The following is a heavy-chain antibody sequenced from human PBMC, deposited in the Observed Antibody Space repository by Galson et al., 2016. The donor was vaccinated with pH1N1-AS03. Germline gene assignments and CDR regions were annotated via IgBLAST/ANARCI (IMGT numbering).Heavy chain of an antibody. CDR2: MNPDTGNA. V-gene: IGHV1-8*01. CDR1: GYTFTNYD. Sequence: SVKVSCKASGYTFTNYDINWVRQAPGQGLEWMGWMNPDTGNAGYAEKFQGRVTMTRNTSISTAYMELSSLKASDSAMYYCARRESGGSTFDYWGQGTLVTVSS. D-gene: IGHD2-15*01. J-gene: IGHJ4*02. CDR3: ARRESGGSTFDY.